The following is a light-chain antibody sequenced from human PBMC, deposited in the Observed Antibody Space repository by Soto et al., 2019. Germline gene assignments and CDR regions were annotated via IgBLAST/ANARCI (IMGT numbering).Light chain of an antibody. CDR3: EQYGISQT. CDR1: QSVSSDY. J-gene: IGKJ4*02. Sequence: DSVLPQFPGTLYLAPGERATLSCRALQSVSSDYFVWYHQKPGQAPRLLIYGASSRAPCIPDRVSGSGAGTDFTLTISRLEPDDFAVYYCEQYGISQTFGRGTKAEIK. V-gene: IGKV3-20*01. CDR2: GAS.